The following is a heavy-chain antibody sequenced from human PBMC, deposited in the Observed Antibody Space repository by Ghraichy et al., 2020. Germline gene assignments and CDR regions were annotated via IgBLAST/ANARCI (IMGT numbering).Heavy chain of an antibody. J-gene: IGHJ6*02. Sequence: ETLSLTCTVSGCSISSYYWSWIRQPPGKGLEWIGYIYYSGSTNYNPSLKSRVTISVDTSKNQFSLKLSSVTAADTAVYYWARSTGAYGMDVWGPGTTVTVSS. CDR3: ARSTGAYGMDV. D-gene: IGHD7-27*01. CDR1: GCSISSYY. V-gene: IGHV4-59*01. CDR2: IYYSGST.